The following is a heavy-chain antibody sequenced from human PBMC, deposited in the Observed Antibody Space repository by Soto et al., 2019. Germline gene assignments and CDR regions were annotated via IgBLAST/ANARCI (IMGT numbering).Heavy chain of an antibody. CDR2: IWYDGSNK. CDR1: GFTFSSYG. J-gene: IGHJ6*02. D-gene: IGHD3-3*01. Sequence: PGGSLRLSCAASGFTFSSYGMHWVRQAPGKGLEWVAVIWYDGSNKYYADSVKGRFTISRDNSKNTLYLQMNSLRAEDTAVYYCAREGKYVFWSGLEKPMGGYYGMDVWGQGTTVTVSS. CDR3: AREGKYVFWSGLEKPMGGYYGMDV. V-gene: IGHV3-33*01.